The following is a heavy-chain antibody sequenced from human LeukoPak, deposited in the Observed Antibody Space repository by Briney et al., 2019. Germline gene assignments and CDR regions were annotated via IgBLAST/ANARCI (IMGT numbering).Heavy chain of an antibody. CDR1: GYTFTNYW. Sequence: GESLKISCQGSGYTFTNYWIGWVRQMPGKGLEFMGIIYPGDSDTRYSPSFQGQVTISADKSISTAYLQWSSLKASDTAMYYCARGYCGGDCHLDYWGQGTLVTVSS. J-gene: IGHJ4*02. CDR3: ARGYCGGDCHLDY. CDR2: IYPGDSDT. V-gene: IGHV5-51*01. D-gene: IGHD2-21*01.